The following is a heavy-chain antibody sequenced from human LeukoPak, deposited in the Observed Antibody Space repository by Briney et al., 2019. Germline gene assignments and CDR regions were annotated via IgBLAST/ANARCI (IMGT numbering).Heavy chain of an antibody. J-gene: IGHJ6*02. CDR1: GDSISSYY. V-gene: IGHV4-59*01. D-gene: IGHD2-2*01. Sequence: KPSETPSLTCTVSGDSISSYYWSWIRQPPGKGLEWIGYIYYSGSTNYNPSLKSRVTISVDTSKNQFSLKLSSVTAADTAVYYCARVPVVPAAIYYYYYGMDVWGQGTTVTVSS. CDR2: IYYSGST. CDR3: ARVPVVPAAIYYYYYGMDV.